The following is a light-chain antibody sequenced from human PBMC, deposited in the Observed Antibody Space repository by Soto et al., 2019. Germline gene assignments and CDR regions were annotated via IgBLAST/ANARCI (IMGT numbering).Light chain of an antibody. Sequence: QPALTQPASVSESPGQSITIYCTGASTDVDGYDYVSWYQQHPGQAPELIIFDVNNRPSGVSSRFSGSKSGDTASLTISGLQAEDDADYYCSSYTSSAPFYVFATGTKVTVL. CDR1: STDVDGYDY. J-gene: IGLJ1*01. CDR2: DVN. V-gene: IGLV2-14*03. CDR3: SSYTSSAPFYV.